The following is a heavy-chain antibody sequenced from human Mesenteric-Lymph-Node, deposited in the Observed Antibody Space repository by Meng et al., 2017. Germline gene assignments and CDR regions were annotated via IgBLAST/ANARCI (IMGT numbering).Heavy chain of an antibody. D-gene: IGHD3-22*01. CDR3: ARALVPFYYESSGYYGSTYFDF. V-gene: IGHV3-23*01. Sequence: GGSLRLSCAASGFTFSSYAMSWVRQAPGKGLEWVSAISGSGGSTYYADSVKGRFTISRDNSKNTLYLQMNSLRAEDTAVYYCARALVPFYYESSGYYGSTYFDFWGQGTLVTVSS. CDR2: ISGSGGST. J-gene: IGHJ4*02. CDR1: GFTFSSYA.